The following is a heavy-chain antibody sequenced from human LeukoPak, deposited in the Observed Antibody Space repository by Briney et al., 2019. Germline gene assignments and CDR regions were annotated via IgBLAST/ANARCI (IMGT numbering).Heavy chain of an antibody. CDR3: AKTGLGRTAYYFDY. V-gene: IGHV3-30*18. CDR1: GFTFSSYG. CDR2: ISYDGSNK. J-gene: IGHJ4*02. Sequence: PGGSLRLSCAASGFTFSSYGMHWVRQAPGKGLEWVAVISYDGSNKYYADSVKGRFTISRDNSKNTLYLQMNSLRAEDTAVYYCAKTGLGRTAYYFDYWGQGTLVTVSS.